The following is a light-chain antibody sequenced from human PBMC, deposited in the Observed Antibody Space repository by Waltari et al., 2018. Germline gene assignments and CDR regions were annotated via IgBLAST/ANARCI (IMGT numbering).Light chain of an antibody. CDR2: AVS. V-gene: IGLV2-14*01. CDR1: SRDVGGENY. J-gene: IGLJ2*01. Sequence: QSALTQPASVSGSPGQSITIPCTGTSRDVGGENYVSSYQQHPGKAPKLMIYAVSNRPSGVSNRFSASKSGNTASLTISGLQAEDEGDYYCSSYASVSSLVFGGGTRLTVL. CDR3: SSYASVSSLV.